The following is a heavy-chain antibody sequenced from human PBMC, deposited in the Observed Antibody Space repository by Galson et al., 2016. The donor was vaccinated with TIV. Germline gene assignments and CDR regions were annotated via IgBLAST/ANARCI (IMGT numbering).Heavy chain of an antibody. J-gene: IGHJ6*04. CDR2: ISGYNGNK. D-gene: IGHD3-3*01. V-gene: IGHV1-18*01. Sequence: SVKVSCKASGYTLSSYSISWVRQAPGQGLEWMGWISGYNGNKNYAQKFQDRVTMATDTSTNTAYMELRSLRSDDTDVYYCARVPTKTFDFWSGFDNSFCMDVGGKGTTVTVSS. CDR3: ARVPTKTFDFWSGFDNSFCMDV. CDR1: GYTLSSYS.